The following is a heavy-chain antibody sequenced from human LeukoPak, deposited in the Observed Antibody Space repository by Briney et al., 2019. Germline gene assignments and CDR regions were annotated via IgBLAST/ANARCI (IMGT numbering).Heavy chain of an antibody. CDR2: IRSKANNYAT. Sequence: PGGSLRLSCAASGFTFSGSAMHWVRQASGKGLEWVGRIRSKANNYATAYAASVNGRLTISRDDLKNTAYLQMNSLKTEDTAVYYCTRHRSDYYDSTGNYGMDVWGQGTTVTVSS. V-gene: IGHV3-73*01. CDR3: TRHRSDYYDSTGNYGMDV. D-gene: IGHD3-22*01. CDR1: GFTFSGSA. J-gene: IGHJ6*02.